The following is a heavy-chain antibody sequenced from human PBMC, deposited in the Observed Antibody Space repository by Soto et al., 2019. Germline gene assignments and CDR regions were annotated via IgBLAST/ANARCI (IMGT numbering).Heavy chain of an antibody. CDR1: GGSISSSSYY. Sequence: SETLSLTSTVSGGSISSSSYYWAWIRQPPGKGLEWIGTVYYNGNTYYNPSLMSRITTSVDTSKNRFSLRLSSVTAADTAVYYCARMRATATDAPGYWGRGALVTVSS. D-gene: IGHD5-18*01. CDR2: VYYNGNT. CDR3: ARMRATATDAPGY. V-gene: IGHV4-39*01. J-gene: IGHJ4*02.